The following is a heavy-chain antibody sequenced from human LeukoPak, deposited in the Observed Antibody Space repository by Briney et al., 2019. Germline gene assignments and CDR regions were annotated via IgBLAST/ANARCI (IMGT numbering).Heavy chain of an antibody. CDR3: ARDTWYSNSWLHAFDI. D-gene: IGHD6-13*01. CDR2: INSNSRTI. Sequence: PGGSLRLSCTASGFTFSSYAMNWVRRAPGKGLEWFSFINSNSRTIYYADSVKGRFTISRDNAKSTLYLQMDSLRAEDTGVYYCARDTWYSNSWLHAFDIWGQGTMVTVSS. J-gene: IGHJ3*02. V-gene: IGHV3-48*01. CDR1: GFTFSSYA.